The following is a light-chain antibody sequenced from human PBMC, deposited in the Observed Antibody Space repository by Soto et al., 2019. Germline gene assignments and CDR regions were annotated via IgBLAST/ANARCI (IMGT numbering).Light chain of an antibody. V-gene: IGKV1-5*03. CDR3: QHYNSYSEA. CDR1: QTISSW. Sequence: DSHMTQSPATVSASVGDRVTIPCRASQTISSWLAWYQQKPGKAPKLLIYKASTLKSGVPSRFSGSGSGTEFTLTISSLQPDDFATYYCQHYNSYSEAFGQGTKVDI. J-gene: IGKJ1*01. CDR2: KAS.